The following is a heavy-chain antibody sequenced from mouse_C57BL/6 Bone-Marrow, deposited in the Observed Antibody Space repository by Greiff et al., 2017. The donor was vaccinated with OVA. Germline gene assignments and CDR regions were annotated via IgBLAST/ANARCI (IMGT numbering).Heavy chain of an antibody. D-gene: IGHD2-1*01. CDR1: GYTFTSYW. J-gene: IGHJ2*01. CDR3: AREDYYGNSDY. V-gene: IGHV1-59*01. CDR2: IDPSDSYT. Sequence: QVQLQQPGAELVRPGTSVKLSCKASGYTFTSYWMHWVKQRPGQGLEWIGVIDPSDSYTNYNQKFKGQVTLTVDTSTSTAYMQLSSLTSEDTAVYYCAREDYYGNSDYWGQGTTLTVSS.